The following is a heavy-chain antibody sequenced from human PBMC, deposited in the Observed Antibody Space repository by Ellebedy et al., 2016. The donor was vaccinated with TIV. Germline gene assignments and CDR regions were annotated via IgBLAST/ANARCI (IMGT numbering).Heavy chain of an antibody. CDR1: GYRFTSYW. D-gene: IGHD3-22*01. Sequence: GESLKISCKDSGYRFTSYWIGWVRQMPGKGLEWMGIIYPGDSDTRYSPSFQGQVTISDDKSISTAYLQWNSLKASDTAMYFCARRPSYEDDAFDIWGQGTMVTVSS. CDR2: IYPGDSDT. J-gene: IGHJ3*02. CDR3: ARRPSYEDDAFDI. V-gene: IGHV5-51*01.